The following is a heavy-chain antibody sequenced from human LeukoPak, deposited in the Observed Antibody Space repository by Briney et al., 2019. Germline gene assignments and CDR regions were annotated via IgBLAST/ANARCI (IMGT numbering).Heavy chain of an antibody. CDR1: GFTVSSNY. CDR3: ARDAAMVKFDH. CDR2: IYSGGST. D-gene: IGHD5-18*01. J-gene: IGHJ4*02. Sequence: GGSLRLSCAASGFTVSSNYMSWVRQAPGKGLEWVSVIYSGGSTYYADSVKGRFTISRDNSKNTLYLQMNSLRAEDTAVYYCARDAAMVKFDHWGQGALVTVSS. V-gene: IGHV3-53*01.